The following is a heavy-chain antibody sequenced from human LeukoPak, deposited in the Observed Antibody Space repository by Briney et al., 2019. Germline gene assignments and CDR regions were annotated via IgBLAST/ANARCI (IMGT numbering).Heavy chain of an antibody. D-gene: IGHD2-15*01. CDR2: INPSGGST. J-gene: IGHJ5*02. CDR3: ARSAWHGYSKLNWFDP. V-gene: IGHV1-46*01. CDR1: GYTFTSYY. Sequence: ASVKVSCKASGYTFTSYYMHWVRQAPGQGLEWMGIINPSGGSTSYAQKFQGRVTMTRDTSTSTVYMELSSLRSEDTAVYYCARSAWHGYSKLNWFDPWGQGTLVTVSS.